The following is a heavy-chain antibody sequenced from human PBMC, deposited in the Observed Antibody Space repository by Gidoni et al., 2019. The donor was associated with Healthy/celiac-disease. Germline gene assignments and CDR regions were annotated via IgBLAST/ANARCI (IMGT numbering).Heavy chain of an antibody. V-gene: IGHV3-23*01. D-gene: IGHD6-19*01. CDR3: ANIAVAGQNDYGMDV. Sequence: DVQLLESGVGLVLPGGSLRLSCAASGFTFSSYAMSWVCQAQGKGLEWVSAISGSGGSTYYADSVKGRFTISRDNSKNTLYLQMNSLRAEDTAVYYCANIAVAGQNDYGMDVWGQGTTVTVSS. CDR1: GFTFSSYA. J-gene: IGHJ6*02. CDR2: ISGSGGST.